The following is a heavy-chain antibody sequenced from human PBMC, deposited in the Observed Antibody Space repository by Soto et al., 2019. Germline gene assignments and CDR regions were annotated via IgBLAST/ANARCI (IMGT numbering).Heavy chain of an antibody. V-gene: IGHV1-69*01. CDR3: ARDLGNYGDYRSPYFDY. D-gene: IGHD4-17*01. CDR1: GGTFSSYA. Sequence: QVQLVQSGAEVQKPGSSVKVSCKASGGTFSSYAISWVRQAPGQGLEWMGGIIPIFGTANYAQKFQGRVTITADESTSTAYMELSSLRSEDTAVYYCARDLGNYGDYRSPYFDYWGQGTLVTVSS. CDR2: IIPIFGTA. J-gene: IGHJ4*02.